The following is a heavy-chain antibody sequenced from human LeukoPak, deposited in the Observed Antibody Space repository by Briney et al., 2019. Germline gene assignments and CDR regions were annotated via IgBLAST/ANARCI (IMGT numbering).Heavy chain of an antibody. J-gene: IGHJ6*03. D-gene: IGHD3-3*01. CDR2: IYYSGST. V-gene: IGHV4-59*01. CDR3: ARDFRDYDFWSGYSKRLPSSGADTHYCYYMDV. CDR1: GGSISSYY. Sequence: SETLSLTCTVSGGSISSYYWSWIRQPPGKGLEWIGYIYYSGSTNYNPSLKSRVTISVDTSKNQFSLKLSSVTAADTAVYYCARDFRDYDFWSGYSKRLPSSGADTHYCYYMDVWGKGTTVTVSS.